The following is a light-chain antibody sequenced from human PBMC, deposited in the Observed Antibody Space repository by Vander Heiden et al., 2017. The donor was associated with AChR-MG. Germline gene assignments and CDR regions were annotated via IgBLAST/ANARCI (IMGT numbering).Light chain of an antibody. CDR2: RND. CDR3: AAWDDSLNGVV. J-gene: IGLJ2*01. V-gene: IGLV1-44*01. Sequence: QSVLTQPPSASETPGQRVTISCSVSSSNIGSNTVNWYQQLPGTAPKLLIYRNDQRPLGVSDRFSGSKSGTSASLAITGLQSEDEAAYYCAAWDDSLNGVVFGGGTKLTVL. CDR1: SSNIGSNT.